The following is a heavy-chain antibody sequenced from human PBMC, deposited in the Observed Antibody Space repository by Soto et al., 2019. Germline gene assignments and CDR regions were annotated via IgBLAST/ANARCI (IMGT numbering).Heavy chain of an antibody. CDR2: IKADGSNK. CDR3: AKPHYYDSSGYVY. CDR1: GFTFSNHW. V-gene: IGHV3-7*01. Sequence: EVHLVESGGGLVQPGGSLRVSCAASGFTFSNHWMSWVRQAPGKGLECVAIIKADGSNKYYADSVKGRFTISRDNSKNTLYLQMNSLRAEDTAVYYCAKPHYYDSSGYVYWGQGTLVTVSS. J-gene: IGHJ4*02. D-gene: IGHD3-22*01.